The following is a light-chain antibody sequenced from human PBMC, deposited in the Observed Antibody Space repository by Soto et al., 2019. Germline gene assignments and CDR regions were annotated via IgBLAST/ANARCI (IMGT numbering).Light chain of an antibody. V-gene: IGKV3-15*01. CDR2: DTS. CDR1: QSISSN. CDR3: QHYVNWPLT. J-gene: IGKJ4*01. Sequence: EIVMTQSPATLSVSPGERASLSCRASQSISSNLALYQQKPGQAPRLLIYDTSIRATGVPARFSGSRSGAEFTLTISSLQSEDFAVYYCQHYVNWPLTFGGGTKVDIK.